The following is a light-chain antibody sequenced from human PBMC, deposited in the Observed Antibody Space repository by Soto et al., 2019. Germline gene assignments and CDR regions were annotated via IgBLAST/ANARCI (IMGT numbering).Light chain of an antibody. CDR1: SSNIGNNA. CDR2: SDD. CDR3: APWDDRLKEV. V-gene: IGLV1-36*01. J-gene: IGLJ3*02. Sequence: QSVLTQPPSVSEAPRQRVTISCSGSSSNIGNNAVNWYQQLPGKAPKLLIYSDDLLPSGVSDRFSGSKSGTSASLAISGLQSEDEAVYYCAPWDDRLKEVFGGGTKLTVL.